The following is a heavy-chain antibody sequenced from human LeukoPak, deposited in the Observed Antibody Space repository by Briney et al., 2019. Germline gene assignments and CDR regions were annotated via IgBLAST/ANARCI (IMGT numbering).Heavy chain of an antibody. J-gene: IGHJ6*02. CDR3: ARVGATMVRGVIYYGMDV. D-gene: IGHD3-10*01. CDR1: GGSISSGGYY. Sequence: PSETLSLTCTVSGGSISSGGYYWSWIRQHPGKGLEWIGYIYYSGSTNYNPSLKSRVTISVDTSKNQFSLKLSSVTAADTAVYYCARVGATMVRGVIYYGMDVWGQGTTVTVSS. V-gene: IGHV4-61*08. CDR2: IYYSGST.